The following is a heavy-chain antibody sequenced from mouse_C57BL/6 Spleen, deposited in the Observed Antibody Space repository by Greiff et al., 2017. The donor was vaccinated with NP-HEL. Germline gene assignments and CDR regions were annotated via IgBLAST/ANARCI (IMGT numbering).Heavy chain of an antibody. CDR2: INPNNGGT. Sequence: VQLQQSGPELVKPGASVKISCKASGYTFTDYYMNWVKQSHGKSLEWIGDINPNNGGTSYNQKFKGKATLTVDKSSSTAYMELRSLTSEDSAVYYCASNYGSSSSFDYWGQGTTLTVSS. J-gene: IGHJ2*01. D-gene: IGHD1-1*01. CDR1: GYTFTDYY. V-gene: IGHV1-26*01. CDR3: ASNYGSSSSFDY.